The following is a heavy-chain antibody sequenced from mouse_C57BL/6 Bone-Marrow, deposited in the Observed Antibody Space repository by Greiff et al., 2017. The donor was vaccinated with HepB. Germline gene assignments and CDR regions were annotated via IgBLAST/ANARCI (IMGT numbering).Heavy chain of an antibody. CDR3: TRSWDYGRNWYFDV. V-gene: IGHV1-5*01. D-gene: IGHD2-4*01. Sequence: EVQLQQSGTVLARPGASVKMSCKTSGYTFTSYWMHWVKQRPGQGLEWIGAIYPGNSDTSYNQKFKGKAKLTAVTSASTAYMELSSLTNEDSAVYYCTRSWDYGRNWYFDVWGTGTTVTVSS. J-gene: IGHJ1*03. CDR2: IYPGNSDT. CDR1: GYTFTSYW.